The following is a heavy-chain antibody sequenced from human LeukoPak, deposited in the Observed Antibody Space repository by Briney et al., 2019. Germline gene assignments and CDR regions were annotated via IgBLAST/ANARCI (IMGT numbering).Heavy chain of an antibody. D-gene: IGHD3-10*01. CDR3: TTFLNYYGSGSYYKSDY. CDR1: GFSFTNAW. V-gene: IGHV3-15*01. Sequence: GGSLRLSCAASGFSFTNAWMNWVRQAPGKGLEWVGHIRSKTDGGTTDYAAPVKGRFTISRDDSKNTLYLQMNSLKTEDTAVYYCTTFLNYYGSGSYYKSDYWGQGTLVTVSS. J-gene: IGHJ4*02. CDR2: IRSKTDGGTT.